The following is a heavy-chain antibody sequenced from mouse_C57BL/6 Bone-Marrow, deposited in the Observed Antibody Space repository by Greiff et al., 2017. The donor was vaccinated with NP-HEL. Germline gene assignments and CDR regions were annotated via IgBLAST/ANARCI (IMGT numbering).Heavy chain of an antibody. CDR1: GYTFTSYT. J-gene: IGHJ2*01. CDR3: AWHGNNYFDY. Sequence: QVQLQQSGAELARPGASVKMSCKASGYTFTSYTMHWVKQRPGQGLEWIGYINPSSGYTKYNQKFKDKATLTADKSSSTAYMQLSSLTSEDSAVYYCAWHGNNYFDYWGQGTTLTVSS. CDR2: INPSSGYT. D-gene: IGHD2-1*01. V-gene: IGHV1-4*01.